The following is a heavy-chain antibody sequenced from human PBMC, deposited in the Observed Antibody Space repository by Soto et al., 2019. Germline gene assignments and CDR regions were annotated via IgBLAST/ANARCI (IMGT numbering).Heavy chain of an antibody. CDR2: IIPIFGTA. V-gene: IGHV1-69*01. D-gene: IGHD3-22*01. Sequence: QVQLVQSGAEVKKPGSSVKVSCKASGGTFSSYAISWVRQAPGQGLEWMGGIIPIFGTANYAQKFQGRVTITAGESTSAAYMELSSLRSEDAAVYYCAGVWVSYDSSGSGGAIDYWGQGTLVTVSS. CDR3: AGVWVSYDSSGSGGAIDY. CDR1: GGTFSSYA. J-gene: IGHJ4*02.